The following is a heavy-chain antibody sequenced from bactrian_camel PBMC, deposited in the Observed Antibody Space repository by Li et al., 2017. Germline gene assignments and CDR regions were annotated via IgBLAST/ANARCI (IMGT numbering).Heavy chain of an antibody. Sequence: HVQLVESGGGSVQTGGSLRLSCAGSGYTRVSNCMGWFRQAPGKEREGVARIAPSGDTAYGDSVQGRFTISKDNAKNNLYLQMNDLKPEDTAMYCCAAEWNTHCSGRYNYWGQGTQVTVS. CDR2: IAPSGDT. V-gene: IGHV3S53*01. CDR1: GYTRVSNC. J-gene: IGHJ4*01. CDR3: AAEWNTHCSGRYNY. D-gene: IGHD2*01.